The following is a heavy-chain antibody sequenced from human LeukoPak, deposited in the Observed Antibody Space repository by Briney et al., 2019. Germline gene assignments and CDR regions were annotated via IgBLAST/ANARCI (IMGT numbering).Heavy chain of an antibody. CDR3: ASSPPRTGAFDI. Sequence: SETLSLTCTVSGGSISSGGYYWSWIRQHPGKGLEWIGYIYYSGSTYYNPSLKSRVTMSVDTSKNQFSLKLSSVTAADTAVYYCASSPPRTGAFDIWGQGTMVTVSS. V-gene: IGHV4-31*03. CDR1: GGSISSGGYY. J-gene: IGHJ3*02. D-gene: IGHD1-1*01. CDR2: IYYSGST.